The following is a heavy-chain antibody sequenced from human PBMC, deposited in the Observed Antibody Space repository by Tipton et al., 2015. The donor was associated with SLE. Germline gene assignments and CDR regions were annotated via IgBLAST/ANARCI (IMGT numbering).Heavy chain of an antibody. CDR1: GFTFSSYA. Sequence: SLRLSCAASGFTFSSYAMSWVRQAPGKGLEWVSGGSTYYADSVKGRFTISRDNSKNTPYLQMNSLRAEDTAVYHCAKAPLSSYGMDVWGQGTTVTVSS. CDR2: SGGST. V-gene: IGHV3-23*01. CDR3: AKAPLSSYGMDV. J-gene: IGHJ6*02.